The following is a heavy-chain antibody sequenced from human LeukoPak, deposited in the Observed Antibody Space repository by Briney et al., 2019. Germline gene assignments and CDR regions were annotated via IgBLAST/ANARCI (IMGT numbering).Heavy chain of an antibody. CDR3: ARTFRESYYDFWSGYSTLDY. CDR1: GGSFSGYY. CDR2: INHSGST. Sequence: SETLSLTCAVYGGSFSGYYWSWIRQPPGKGLEWIGEINHSGSTNYNPSLKSRVTISVDTSKNQFSLKLSSVTAADMAVYYCARTFRESYYDFWSGYSTLDYWGQGTLVTVSS. D-gene: IGHD3-3*01. V-gene: IGHV4-34*01. J-gene: IGHJ4*02.